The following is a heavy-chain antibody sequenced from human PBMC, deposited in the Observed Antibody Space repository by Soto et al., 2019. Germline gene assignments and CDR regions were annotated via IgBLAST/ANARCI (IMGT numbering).Heavy chain of an antibody. Sequence: ASVKVSCKASGFTFTSSAVQWVRQARGQRLEWIGWIVVGSGNTNYAQKFQERVTITRDMSTSTAYMELSSLRSEDTAVYYCAADPQWLSPYYYYGMDVWGQETTVTVSS. V-gene: IGHV1-58*01. D-gene: IGHD6-19*01. CDR1: GFTFTSSA. J-gene: IGHJ6*02. CDR2: IVVGSGNT. CDR3: AADPQWLSPYYYYGMDV.